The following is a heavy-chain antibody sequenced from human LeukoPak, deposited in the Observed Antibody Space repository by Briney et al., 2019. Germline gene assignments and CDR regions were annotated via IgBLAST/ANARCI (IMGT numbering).Heavy chain of an antibody. V-gene: IGHV4-34*01. CDR2: INHSGST. Sequence: SETLSLSCAVYGGPFSGFYWNWIRQPPGKGLEWIGEINHSGSTNYNPSLKSRVTISVDTSKNQFSLKLSSVTAADTAVYYCARGGDGDYSTRYFDLWGRGTLVTVSS. J-gene: IGHJ2*01. D-gene: IGHD4-17*01. CDR3: ARGGDGDYSTRYFDL. CDR1: GGPFSGFY.